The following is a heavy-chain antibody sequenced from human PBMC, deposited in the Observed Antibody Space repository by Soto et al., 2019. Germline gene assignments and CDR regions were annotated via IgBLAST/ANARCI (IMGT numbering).Heavy chain of an antibody. CDR1: GYTFTSYD. Sequence: QVQLVQSGAEVKKPGASVKVSCKASGYTFTSYDINWVRQATGQGLEWMGWMNPNSGNTGYAQKFQGRVTMTRNISISTAYMEVSSLRSEDTAVYYCARERSSGWYVDYWGQGTLVTVSS. CDR3: ARERSSGWYVDY. D-gene: IGHD6-19*01. J-gene: IGHJ4*02. V-gene: IGHV1-8*01. CDR2: MNPNSGNT.